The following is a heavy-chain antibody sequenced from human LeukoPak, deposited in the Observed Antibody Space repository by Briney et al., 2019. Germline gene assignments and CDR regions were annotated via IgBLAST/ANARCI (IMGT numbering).Heavy chain of an antibody. V-gene: IGHV3-48*02. D-gene: IGHD2-21*02. CDR2: INHNAETI. Sequence: GGSLRLSCAASGFTFSSYVMSWVRQAPGKGREWVSYINHNAETIYYADSVKGRFTISRDNAKNVLYLQMNRLGDGDTAVYYCARDSDWAFDNWGQGTLVTVSS. CDR1: GFTFSSYV. J-gene: IGHJ4*02. CDR3: ARDSDWAFDN.